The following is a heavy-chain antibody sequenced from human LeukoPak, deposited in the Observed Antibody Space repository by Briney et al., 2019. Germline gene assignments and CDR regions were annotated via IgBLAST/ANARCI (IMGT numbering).Heavy chain of an antibody. V-gene: IGHV3-21*01. CDR3: ARYSYGPNRVDP. CDR2: ISSSCYI. CDR1: GFTFSSYS. D-gene: IGHD5-18*01. Sequence: GGSLRLSCAASGFTFSSYSMNWVRQAPGKGLEWVSSISSSCYIYYADSVKGRFTISRDNAKNSLYLQMNSLRAEDTAVYYCARYSYGPNRVDPWGQGTLVTVSS. J-gene: IGHJ5*02.